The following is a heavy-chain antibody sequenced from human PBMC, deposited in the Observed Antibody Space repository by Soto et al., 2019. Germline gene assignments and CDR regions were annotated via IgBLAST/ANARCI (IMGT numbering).Heavy chain of an antibody. CDR3: ARDHRIAAAGVGYYGMDV. D-gene: IGHD6-13*01. Sequence: GGSLRLSCAASGFTVSSNYMSWVRQAPGKGLEWVSVIYSGGSTYYADSVKGRFTISRDSSKNTLYLQMNSLRAEDTAVYYCARDHRIAAAGVGYYGMDVWGQGTTVTVSS. CDR2: IYSGGST. J-gene: IGHJ6*02. V-gene: IGHV3-66*01. CDR1: GFTVSSNY.